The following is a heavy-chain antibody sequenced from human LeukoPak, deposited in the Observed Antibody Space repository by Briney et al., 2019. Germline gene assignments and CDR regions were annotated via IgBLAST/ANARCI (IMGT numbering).Heavy chain of an antibody. J-gene: IGHJ4*02. Sequence: PSETLSLTCTVSGASISSGSYYWGWIRQPPGKGLEWIGNIYYSGSTYYNPSLKSRVTISVDTSKNQFSLKLSSVTAADTAVYYCARPGRVFCSGGSCCSYFDYWGQGTLVTVSS. CDR1: GASISSGSYY. V-gene: IGHV4-39*01. CDR2: IYYSGST. D-gene: IGHD2-15*01. CDR3: ARPGRVFCSGGSCCSYFDY.